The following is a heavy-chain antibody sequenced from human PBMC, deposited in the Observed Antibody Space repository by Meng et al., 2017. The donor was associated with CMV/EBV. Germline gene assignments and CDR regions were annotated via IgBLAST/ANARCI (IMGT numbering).Heavy chain of an antibody. CDR2: VYYSASI. V-gene: IGHV4-39*07. CDR1: GGSINSGSYF. D-gene: IGHD6-19*01. Sequence: SETLSLTCSVSGGSINSGSYFWGWIRQHPGKGLEWIGNVYYSASIYYNPSLRGRITIAMDTSKNQFSLKLRSVTAADTAVYYCARGRGQWLPHYFDYWGQGTLVTVSS. J-gene: IGHJ4*02. CDR3: ARGRGQWLPHYFDY.